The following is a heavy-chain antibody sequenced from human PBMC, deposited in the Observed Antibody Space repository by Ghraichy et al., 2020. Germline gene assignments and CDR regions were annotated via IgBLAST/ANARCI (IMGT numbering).Heavy chain of an antibody. CDR3: ASLGYCSSTSCYKTIENWFDP. CDR1: GFTFSSYS. J-gene: IGHJ5*02. D-gene: IGHD2-2*03. V-gene: IGHV3-21*01. CDR2: ISSSSSYI. Sequence: GGSLRLSCAASGFTFSSYSMNWVRQAPGKGLEWVSSISSSSSYIYYADSVKGRFTISRDNAKNSLYLQMNSLRAEDTAVYYCASLGYCSSTSCYKTIENWFDPWGQGTLVTVSS.